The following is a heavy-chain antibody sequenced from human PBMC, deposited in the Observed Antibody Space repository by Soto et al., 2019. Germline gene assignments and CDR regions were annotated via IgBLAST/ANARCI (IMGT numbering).Heavy chain of an antibody. CDR1: GGSISSGGYY. CDR3: ARETGYYGSGSYWVDY. Sequence: SETLSLTCTVSGGSISSGGYYWSWIRQHPGKGLEWIGYIYYSGSTYYNPSLKSRLTISVDTSKNQFSLKLNSVTAADTAVYYCARETGYYGSGSYWVDYWGQGTLVTVSS. J-gene: IGHJ4*02. V-gene: IGHV4-31*03. CDR2: IYYSGST. D-gene: IGHD3-10*01.